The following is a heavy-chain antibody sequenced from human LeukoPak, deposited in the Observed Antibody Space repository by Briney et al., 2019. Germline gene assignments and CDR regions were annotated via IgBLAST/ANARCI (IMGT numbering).Heavy chain of an antibody. J-gene: IGHJ2*01. Sequence: SETLSLTCTVSGGSISSYYWSWIRQPPGKGLEWIGYIYYSGSTNYNPSLKSRVTISVDTSKNQFSLKLSSVTAADTAVYYCARVGIGYCTNGVCYTGPVGRGWHFDLWGRGTLVTVSS. D-gene: IGHD2-8*01. CDR2: IYYSGST. CDR3: ARVGIGYCTNGVCYTGPVGRGWHFDL. V-gene: IGHV4-59*01. CDR1: GGSISSYY.